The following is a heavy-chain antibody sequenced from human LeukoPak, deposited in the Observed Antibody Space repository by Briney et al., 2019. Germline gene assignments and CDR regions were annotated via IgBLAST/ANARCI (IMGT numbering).Heavy chain of an antibody. CDR1: GFSFSSHW. CDR2: ISDDGSYT. V-gene: IGHV3-74*01. Sequence: GGSLRLSCAASGFSFSSHWVHWVRQAPGKGLVWVSRISDDGSYTSNVDSVKGRFTISRDNSKNTLYLQMNSLRAEDTAVYYCARESAGAFDYWGQGTLVTVSS. J-gene: IGHJ4*02. CDR3: ARESAGAFDY. D-gene: IGHD6-13*01.